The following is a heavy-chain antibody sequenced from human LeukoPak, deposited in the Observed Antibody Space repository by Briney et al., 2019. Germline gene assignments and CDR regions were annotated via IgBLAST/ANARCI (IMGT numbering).Heavy chain of an antibody. J-gene: IGHJ4*02. CDR3: ASGEGIAAAGTFDY. CDR2: IYYSGST. Sequence: SETLSLTCTVSGGSISSSSYSWGWIRQPPGKGLEWIGSIYYSGSTYYNPSLKSRVTMSVDTSKNQFSLKLSSVTAADTAVYYCASGEGIAAAGTFDYWGQGTLVTVSS. D-gene: IGHD6-13*01. V-gene: IGHV4-39*07. CDR1: GGSISSSSYS.